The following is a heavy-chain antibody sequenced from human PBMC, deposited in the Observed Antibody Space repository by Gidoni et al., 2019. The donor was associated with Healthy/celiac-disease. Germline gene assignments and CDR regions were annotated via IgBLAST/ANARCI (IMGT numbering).Heavy chain of an antibody. J-gene: IGHJ4*02. CDR1: GGTFRSYA. CDR3: ATVPPGYSYAVDY. D-gene: IGHD5-18*01. CDR2: IIPICGTA. V-gene: IGHV1-69*01. Sequence: QVQLVQSGAEVKKPGSSVQVSCKASGGTFRSYAIRWVRQAPGQGLEWMGGIIPICGTANYAQKFQGRVTITADESTSTAYMELSSLRSEDTAVYYCATVPPGYSYAVDYWGQGTLVTVSS.